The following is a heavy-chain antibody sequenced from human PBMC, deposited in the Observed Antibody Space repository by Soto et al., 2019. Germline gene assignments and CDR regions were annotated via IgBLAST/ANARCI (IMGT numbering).Heavy chain of an antibody. CDR2: MNPNSGNT. CDR3: ARGIQENGSGSYYLNYYYYYMDV. Sequence: ASVKVSCKASGYTFTSYDINWVRQANGQGIERMGWMNPNSGNTGYAQKFQGRVTMTRNTSISTAYMEMSSLRSEDTGVYYCARGIQENGSGSYYLNYYYYYMDVWGKGTTVTVSS. CDR1: GYTFTSYD. J-gene: IGHJ6*03. D-gene: IGHD3-10*01. V-gene: IGHV1-8*01.